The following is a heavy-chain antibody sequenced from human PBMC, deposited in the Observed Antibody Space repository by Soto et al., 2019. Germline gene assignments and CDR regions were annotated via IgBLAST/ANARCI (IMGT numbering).Heavy chain of an antibody. CDR1: GGSISSYY. Sequence: PSETLSLTCTVSGGSISSYYWSWIRQPPGKGLEWIGYIYYSGSTNYNPSLKSRVTISVDTSKNQFSPKLSSVTAADTAVYYCAREGAAAGPFDYWGQGTLVTVSS. CDR3: AREGAAAGPFDY. D-gene: IGHD6-13*01. CDR2: IYYSGST. V-gene: IGHV4-59*01. J-gene: IGHJ4*02.